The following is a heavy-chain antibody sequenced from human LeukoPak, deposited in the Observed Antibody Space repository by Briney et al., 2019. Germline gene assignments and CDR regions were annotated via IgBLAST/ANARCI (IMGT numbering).Heavy chain of an antibody. D-gene: IGHD4-23*01. CDR3: ASLHGGNSEVYYYYGMDV. CDR2: ISYDGSNK. J-gene: IGHJ6*02. Sequence: PGGSLRLSCAASGFTFSSYAMHWVRQAPGKGLEWVAVISYDGSNKYYADSVKGRFTISRDNSKNTLYLQMNSLRAEDTAVYYCASLHGGNSEVYYYYGMDVWGQGTTVTVSS. V-gene: IGHV3-30-3*01. CDR1: GFTFSSYA.